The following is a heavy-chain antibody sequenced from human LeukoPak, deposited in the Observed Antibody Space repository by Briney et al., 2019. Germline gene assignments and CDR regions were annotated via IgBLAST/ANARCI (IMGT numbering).Heavy chain of an antibody. J-gene: IGHJ3*02. CDR3: ATDDSSGYFITPHAFDI. D-gene: IGHD3-22*01. CDR2: ISYDGSNK. CDR1: GFTFSSYG. V-gene: IGHV3-30*03. Sequence: GRSLRLACAASGFTFSSYGMHWVRQAPGKGLEWVAVISYDGSNKYYADSVKGRFTISRDNSKNTLYLQMNGLRAEDTAVYYCATDDSSGYFITPHAFDIWGQGTMVTVSS.